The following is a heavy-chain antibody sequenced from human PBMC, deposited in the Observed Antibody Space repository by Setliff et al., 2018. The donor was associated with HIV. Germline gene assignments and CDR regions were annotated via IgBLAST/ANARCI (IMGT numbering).Heavy chain of an antibody. J-gene: IGHJ6*02. D-gene: IGHD1-20*01. CDR1: GFTVSNDY. CDR2: IHSGGST. V-gene: IGHV3-66*01. CDR3: ARDPGRYNGMDV. Sequence: GSLRLSCAASGFTVSNDYMSWVRQAPGRGLEWVSVIHSGGSTYYADSVKGRFIISRDNSKNTLYLQMNSLSAEDTAVYYCARDPGRYNGMDVWGQGTTVTVSS.